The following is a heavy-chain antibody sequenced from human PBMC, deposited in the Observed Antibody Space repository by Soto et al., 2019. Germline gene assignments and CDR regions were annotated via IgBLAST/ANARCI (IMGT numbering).Heavy chain of an antibody. J-gene: IGHJ4*02. Sequence: PGGSLRLSCAASGFTFSSYGMHWVRQAPGKGLEWVAVIWYDGSNKYYADSVKGRFTISRDNSKNTLYPQMNSLRAEDTAVYYCARGSGGVDIVATIDYWGQGTLVTVSS. CDR2: IWYDGSNK. D-gene: IGHD5-12*01. CDR3: ARGSGGVDIVATIDY. V-gene: IGHV3-33*01. CDR1: GFTFSSYG.